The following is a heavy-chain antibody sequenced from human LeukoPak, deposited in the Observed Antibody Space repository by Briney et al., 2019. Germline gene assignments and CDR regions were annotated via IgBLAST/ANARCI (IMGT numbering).Heavy chain of an antibody. V-gene: IGHV3-30-3*01. J-gene: IGHJ4*02. CDR2: ISYDGSNK. D-gene: IGHD3-22*01. CDR3: ARAPPPSDSSGYYLGYYFDY. Sequence: GGSLRLSCAASGFTFSSYPMHWVRQAPGKGLEWVAVISYDGSNKYYADSVKGRFTISRDNSKNTLYLQMNRLRAEDTAVFYCARAPPPSDSSGYYLGYYFDYWGQGTLVTVSS. CDR1: GFTFSSYP.